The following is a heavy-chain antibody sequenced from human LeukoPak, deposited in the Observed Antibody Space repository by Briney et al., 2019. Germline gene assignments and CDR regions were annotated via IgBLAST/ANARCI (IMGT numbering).Heavy chain of an antibody. D-gene: IGHD3-10*01. CDR2: ISPTGAST. V-gene: IGHV3-21*01. Sequence: GGSLRLSCAASGFTFSSYTMNWVCQAPGKGLEWISSISPTGASTFHTDSVRGRFTISRDNAKNSLFLQMNGLRADDTAVYYCVRDLVGESGAGGYWGQGILVTVSS. J-gene: IGHJ4*02. CDR3: VRDLVGESGAGGY. CDR1: GFTFSSYT.